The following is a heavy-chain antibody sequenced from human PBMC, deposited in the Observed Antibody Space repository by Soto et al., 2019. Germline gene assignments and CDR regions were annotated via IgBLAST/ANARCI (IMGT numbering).Heavy chain of an antibody. CDR3: ARDGKVRGTFDI. CDR2: ISYDGSNK. Sequence: QVQLVESGGGVVQPGRSLRLSCAASGFTFSSYAMHWVRQAPGKGLEWVAVISYDGSNKYYADSVKGRFTISRDNSKNTLYLQMISLRAEDTSVYYCARDGKVRGTFDIWGQGTMVTVSS. J-gene: IGHJ3*02. CDR1: GFTFSSYA. D-gene: IGHD3-10*01. V-gene: IGHV3-30-3*01.